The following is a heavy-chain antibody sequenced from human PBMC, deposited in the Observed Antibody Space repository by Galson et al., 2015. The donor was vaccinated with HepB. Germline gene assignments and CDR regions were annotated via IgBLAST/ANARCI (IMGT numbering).Heavy chain of an antibody. Sequence: SLRLSCAASGFTFSSYGMHWVRQAPGKGLEWVAFIWYDGSNKYYADSVKGRFTISRDNSKNTLYLQMNSLRAEDTAVYYCARGLNFARGGSDDAFDIWGQGTMVTVSS. V-gene: IGHV3-33*01. D-gene: IGHD3-16*01. J-gene: IGHJ3*02. CDR2: IWYDGSNK. CDR1: GFTFSSYG. CDR3: ARGLNFARGGSDDAFDI.